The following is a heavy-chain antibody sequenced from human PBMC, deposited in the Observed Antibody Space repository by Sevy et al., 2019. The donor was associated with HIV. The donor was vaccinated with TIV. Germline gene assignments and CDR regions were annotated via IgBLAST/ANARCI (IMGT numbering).Heavy chain of an antibody. CDR3: VGRQYSPAYSWSYHFDY. Sequence: GGSLRLSCAASGFDFSDYYMNWIRQTPGKGLEWISYISVSSSAKYYTDSVKGRFAISRDNARNSLYLQMNSLRVEDTAVYFCVGRQYSPAYSWSYHFDYWGQGALVTVSS. CDR2: ISVSSSAK. V-gene: IGHV3-11*01. D-gene: IGHD3-16*01. CDR1: GFDFSDYY. J-gene: IGHJ4*02.